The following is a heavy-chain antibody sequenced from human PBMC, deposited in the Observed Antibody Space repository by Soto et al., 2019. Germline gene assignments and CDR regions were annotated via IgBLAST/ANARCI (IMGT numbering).Heavy chain of an antibody. CDR1: GGSFSGYY. V-gene: IGHV4-34*01. J-gene: IGHJ5*02. D-gene: IGHD3-10*01. CDR2: INHSGST. CDR3: ASFNIDWFGDRYPFDP. Sequence: SETLSLTCAVYGGSFSGYYWSWIRQPPGKGLEWIGEINHSGSTNYNPSLKSRVTISVDTSKNQFSLKLSSVTAADTAVYYCASFNIDWFGDRYPFDPWGQGTLVTVSS.